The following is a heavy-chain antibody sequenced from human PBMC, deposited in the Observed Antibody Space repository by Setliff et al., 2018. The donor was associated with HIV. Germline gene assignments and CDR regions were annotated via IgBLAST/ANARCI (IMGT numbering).Heavy chain of an antibody. CDR3: EAATVGETGYYGIDV. Sequence: SETLSLTCSVSGGSIRSHYWSWIRQPPGKGLEWIGYMYYSGGTNYNPSLKSRVTISVDTSKNQFSLNLSPVNAADTAVYYCEAATVGETGYYGIDVWGPGTTVTVSS. CDR1: GGSIRSHY. D-gene: IGHD1-26*01. J-gene: IGHJ6*02. V-gene: IGHV4-59*11. CDR2: MYYSGGT.